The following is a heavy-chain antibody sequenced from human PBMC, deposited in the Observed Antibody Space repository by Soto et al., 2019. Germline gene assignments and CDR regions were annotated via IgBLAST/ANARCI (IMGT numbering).Heavy chain of an antibody. CDR1: GYTFTTYG. CDR2: ISAYNANT. Sequence: QVHLVQSGAEVKKPGASVKVSCKASGYTFTTYGIAWVRQAPGQGLEWMGWISAYNANTDYAQRLQGRVTITTDTSTSTAHMELRSLRSDGTAVYYCARGRYLDYWGQGTLVTVSS. CDR3: ARGRYLDY. V-gene: IGHV1-18*01. D-gene: IGHD1-26*01. J-gene: IGHJ4*02.